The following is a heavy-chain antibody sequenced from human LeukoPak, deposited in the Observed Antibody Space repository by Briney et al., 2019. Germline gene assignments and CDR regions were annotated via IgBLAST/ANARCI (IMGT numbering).Heavy chain of an antibody. CDR3: ARDDPSEELSF. CDR2: ISGSGTTI. V-gene: IGHV3-11*01. Sequence: GGSLRLSCAASGFTVSSNYMSWVRQAPGKGLEWVSYISGSGTTIFYADSVKGRFTISRDNTKDSLYLQMSSLRAEDTAVYYCARDDPSEELSFWGQGTLVSVSS. CDR1: GFTVSSNY. J-gene: IGHJ4*02. D-gene: IGHD3-16*02.